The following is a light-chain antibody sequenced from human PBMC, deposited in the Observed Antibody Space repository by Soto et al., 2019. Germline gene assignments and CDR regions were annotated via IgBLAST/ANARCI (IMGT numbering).Light chain of an antibody. J-gene: IGKJ4*01. CDR3: QQYNNYPRT. CDR2: KAS. Sequence: DIPMTQSPSTLSASVGDRVTITCRASQSISTWLAWYQQKAGKAPKLLIYKASSLESGVPSRFSGSGSGTEFTLSISSLQPDDFATYYCQQYNNYPRTFGGGTKVEIK. CDR1: QSISTW. V-gene: IGKV1-5*03.